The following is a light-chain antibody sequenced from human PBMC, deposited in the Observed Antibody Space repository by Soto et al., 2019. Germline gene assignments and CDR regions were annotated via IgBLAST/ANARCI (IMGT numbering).Light chain of an antibody. J-gene: IGKJ1*01. CDR1: QGISSW. V-gene: IGKV1-5*03. CDR2: KAS. CDR3: QHYNSYSEA. Sequence: DIQVTQCPSSVSASVGDRVSITCRASQGISSWLAWYQQKPGKAPKLLIYKASTLKSGVPSRFSGSGSGTEFTLTISSLQPDDFATYYCQHYNSYSEAFGQGTKVDI.